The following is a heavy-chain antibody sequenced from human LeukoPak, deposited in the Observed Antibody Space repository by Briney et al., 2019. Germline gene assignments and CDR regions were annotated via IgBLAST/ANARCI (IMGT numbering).Heavy chain of an antibody. D-gene: IGHD1-7*01. CDR2: ISSSSSYI. J-gene: IGHJ4*02. CDR1: GFTFSSYS. Sequence: GGSLRLSCTASGFTFSSYSMNWVCQAPGKGLEWVSSISSSSSYIYYADSVKGRFTISRDSSKNTLFLQMNSLRAEDTALYFCARKAQYNGHYPLDYWGQGTLVTVSS. CDR3: ARKAQYNGHYPLDY. V-gene: IGHV3-21*04.